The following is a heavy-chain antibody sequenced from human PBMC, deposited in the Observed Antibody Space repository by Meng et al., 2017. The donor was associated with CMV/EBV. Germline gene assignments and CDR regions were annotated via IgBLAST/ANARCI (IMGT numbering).Heavy chain of an antibody. D-gene: IGHD4-11*01. V-gene: IGHV3-49*04. CDR1: GFTFGDYA. J-gene: IGHJ6*02. CDR2: IRSKAYGGTT. Sequence: GESLKISCTASGFTFGDYAMSWVRQAPGKGLEWVGFIRSKAYGGTTEYAASVKGRFTISRDDSKSIAYLQMNSLKTEDTAVYCCTRATVTTYYYYYYGMDVWGQGTTVTVSS. CDR3: TRATVTTYYYYYYGMDV.